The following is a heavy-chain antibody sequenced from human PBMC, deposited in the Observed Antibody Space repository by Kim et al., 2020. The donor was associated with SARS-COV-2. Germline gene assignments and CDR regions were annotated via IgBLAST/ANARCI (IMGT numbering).Heavy chain of an antibody. CDR1: GFTFSSYA. CDR2: ISYDGSNK. J-gene: IGHJ4*01. Sequence: GGSLRLSCAASGFTFSSYAMHWVRQAPGKGLEWVAVISYDGSNKYYADSVKGRFTISRDNSKNTLYLQMNSLRAEDTAVYYCARERRIVVVTDLYYFDY. V-gene: IGHV3-30-3*01. D-gene: IGHD2-21*02. CDR3: ARERRIVVVTDLYYFDY.